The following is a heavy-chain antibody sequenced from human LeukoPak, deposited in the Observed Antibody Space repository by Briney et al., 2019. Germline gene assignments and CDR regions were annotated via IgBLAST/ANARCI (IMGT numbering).Heavy chain of an antibody. Sequence: PGGSLRLSCAASGFTFSDYCMSWIRQAPGKGLEWISYISSSGSTIYYADSVKGRFTISRDNAKNSLYLQMNSLRAEDTAVYYCTTGLLVGPKGYFDLWGRGTLVTVSS. CDR1: GFTFSDYC. CDR2: ISSSGSTI. D-gene: IGHD2-15*01. CDR3: TTGLLVGPKGYFDL. V-gene: IGHV3-11*04. J-gene: IGHJ2*01.